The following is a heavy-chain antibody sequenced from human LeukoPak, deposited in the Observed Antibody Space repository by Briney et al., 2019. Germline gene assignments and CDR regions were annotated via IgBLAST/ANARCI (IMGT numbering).Heavy chain of an antibody. Sequence: SETLSLTCTVSGGSISSYYWSWIRQPPGKGLEWIGYIYYSGSTNHSPSLKSRVTISVDTSKNQFSLKLNSVTAADTAVYYCARHGGYSYGTVYYSYGLDVWGQGTTVTVSS. J-gene: IGHJ6*02. CDR2: IYYSGST. V-gene: IGHV4-59*08. CDR1: GGSISSYY. D-gene: IGHD5-18*01. CDR3: ARHGGYSYGTVYYSYGLDV.